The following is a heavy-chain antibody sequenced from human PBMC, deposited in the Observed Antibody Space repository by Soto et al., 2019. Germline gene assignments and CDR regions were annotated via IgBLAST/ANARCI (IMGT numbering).Heavy chain of an antibody. Sequence: GASVKVSCKASGYTFTGYCMHWVLQAPGEGVEWMGISNPSGGSTSYAQKFQGRVTMTRDTSTSTVYMELSSLRSEDTAVYYCARGIRGDYYYGMDVWGQGTTVTVSS. J-gene: IGHJ6*02. V-gene: IGHV1-46*01. CDR3: ARGIRGDYYYGMDV. CDR1: GYTFTGYC. D-gene: IGHD5-18*01. CDR2: SNPSGGST.